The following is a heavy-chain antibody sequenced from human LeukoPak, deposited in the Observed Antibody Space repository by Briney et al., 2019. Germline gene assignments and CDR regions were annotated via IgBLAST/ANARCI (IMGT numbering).Heavy chain of an antibody. CDR3: ASRQLYYYGSGRRDY. J-gene: IGHJ4*02. V-gene: IGHV4-59*12. D-gene: IGHD3-10*01. CDR1: GGSISSYY. Sequence: SETLSLTCTVSGGSISSYYWSWIRQPPGKGLEWIGYIYYSGSTNYNPSLKSRVTISVDTSKNQFSLKLSSVTAADTAVYYCASRQLYYYGSGRRDYWGQGTLVTVSS. CDR2: IYYSGST.